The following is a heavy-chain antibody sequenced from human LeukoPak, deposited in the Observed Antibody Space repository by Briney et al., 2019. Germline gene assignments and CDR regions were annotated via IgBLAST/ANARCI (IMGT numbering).Heavy chain of an antibody. CDR1: GFTFTDYA. J-gene: IGHJ4*02. V-gene: IGHV3-23*01. D-gene: IGHD4-11*01. CDR3: AKRRTTVMRLDQ. CDR2: VSTSGSST. Sequence: GGSLRLSCAASGFTFTDYAITWVRQAPGKGLEWVSAVSTSGSSTFYADSVKGRFTISRDNSKNTVYLQMNSLRAEDTAVYYCAKRRTTVMRLDQWGQGTLVTVSS.